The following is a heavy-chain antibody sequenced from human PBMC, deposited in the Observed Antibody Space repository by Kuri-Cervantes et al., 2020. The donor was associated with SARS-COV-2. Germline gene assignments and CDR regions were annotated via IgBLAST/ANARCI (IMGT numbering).Heavy chain of an antibody. J-gene: IGHJ3*01. D-gene: IGHD1-26*01. CDR3: ARWPPGSYRPHDAFDV. Sequence: SETLSLTCTVSGGSISSYYWSWIRQPPGKGLEWIGHIHYRETTYYNPSLKSRATISIDTSKNQSSLKLNSVTAADTAVYSCARWPPGSYRPHDAFDVWGQGTMVTVSS. CDR2: IHYRETT. CDR1: GGSISSYY. V-gene: IGHV4-59*04.